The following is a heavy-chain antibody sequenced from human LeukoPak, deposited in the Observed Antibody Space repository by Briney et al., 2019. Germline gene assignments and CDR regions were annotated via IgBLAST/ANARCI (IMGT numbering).Heavy chain of an antibody. CDR3: ARGNPIRLGELSHFDY. CDR1: GYTFTSYY. D-gene: IGHD3-16*02. CDR2: INPSGGST. J-gene: IGHJ4*02. Sequence: GASVKVSCKASGYTFTSYYMHWVRQAPGQGLEWMGIINPSGGSTSYAQKFQGRVTMTRDMSTSTVYMELSSLRSEDTAVYYCARGNPIRLGELSHFDYWGQGTLVTVSS. V-gene: IGHV1-46*01.